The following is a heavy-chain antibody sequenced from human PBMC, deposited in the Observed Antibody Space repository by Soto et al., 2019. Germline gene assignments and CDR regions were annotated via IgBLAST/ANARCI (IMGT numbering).Heavy chain of an antibody. Sequence: PGGSLRLSCAASGFTFSSYSMNWVRQAPGKGLGWVSGFRTGGDDATTYYADSVKGRFTISRDNSKNMLFLQMNSLRAEDTANYYRGTRANRAPWSQYFEKLCPGALLDV. CDR1: GFTFSSYS. CDR2: FRTGGDDATT. D-gene: IGHD3-3*01. CDR3: GTRANRAPWSQYFEKLCPGALLDV. J-gene: IGHJ6*01. V-gene: IGHV3-23*01.